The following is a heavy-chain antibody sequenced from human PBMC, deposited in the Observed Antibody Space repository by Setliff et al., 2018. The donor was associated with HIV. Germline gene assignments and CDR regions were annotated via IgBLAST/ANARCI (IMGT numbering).Heavy chain of an antibody. D-gene: IGHD3-3*01. Sequence: ASVKVSCKASGYTFTSYAMHWVRQAPGQGLEWMGWISAYNGNTNYAQKLQGRVTMTRDTSTSTVYMELSSLRSEDTALYYCARVFYSRGSGYYKGLDYWGQGTRVTV. V-gene: IGHV1-18*01. CDR3: ARVFYSRGSGYYKGLDY. CDR2: ISAYNGNT. CDR1: GYTFTSYA. J-gene: IGHJ4*02.